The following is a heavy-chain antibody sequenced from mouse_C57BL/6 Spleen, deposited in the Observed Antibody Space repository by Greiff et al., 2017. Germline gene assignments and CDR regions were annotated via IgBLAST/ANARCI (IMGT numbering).Heavy chain of an antibody. CDR2: INPNNGGT. J-gene: IGHJ4*01. CDR3: AKRQLRLHYAMDY. D-gene: IGHD3-2*02. Sequence: EVQLQQSGPELVKPGASVKISCKASGYTFTDYYMNWVKQSHGKSLEWIGDINPNNGGTSYNQKFKGKATLTVDKSSSTAYMELRSPTSEDSAVYYCAKRQLRLHYAMDYWGQGTSVTVSS. CDR1: GYTFTDYY. V-gene: IGHV1-26*01.